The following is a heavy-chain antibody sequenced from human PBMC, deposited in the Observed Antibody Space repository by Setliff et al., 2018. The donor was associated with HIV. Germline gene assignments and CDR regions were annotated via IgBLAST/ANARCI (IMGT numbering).Heavy chain of an antibody. J-gene: IGHJ4*02. CDR2: ISGSGDTA. CDR3: AKDRGPYGSDY. V-gene: IGHV3-23*01. CDR1: GFTFTSYA. Sequence: GGSLRLSCAASGFTFTSYAVSWVRQAPGKGLEWVSAISGSGDTAFYADSVKGRFTISADSSKNTLYLQMNSLRAEDTAVYYCAKDRGPYGSDYWGQGTLVTVSS. D-gene: IGHD4-17*01.